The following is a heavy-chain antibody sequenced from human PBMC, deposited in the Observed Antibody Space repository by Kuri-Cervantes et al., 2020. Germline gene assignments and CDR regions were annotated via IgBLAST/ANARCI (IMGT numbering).Heavy chain of an antibody. CDR2: ISAYNGNT. J-gene: IGHJ6*02. CDR1: GYTFTSYG. D-gene: IGHD3-22*01. V-gene: IGHV1-18*01. Sequence: ASVQVSCKASGYTFTSYGISWVRQAPGQGLEWMGWISAYNGNTNYAQKLQGRVTMTTDTSTSTAYMELRSLRSDDTAVYYCARDPLDYYDSSGYIYYYYYGMDVWGQGTTVTVSS. CDR3: ARDPLDYYDSSGYIYYYYYGMDV.